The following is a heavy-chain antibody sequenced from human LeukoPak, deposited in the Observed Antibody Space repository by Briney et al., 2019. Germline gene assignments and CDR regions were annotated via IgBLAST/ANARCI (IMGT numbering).Heavy chain of an antibody. D-gene: IGHD6-19*01. J-gene: IGHJ4*02. V-gene: IGHV1-3*04. Sequence: ASVKVSCKTSGYTFTKYPIHWVRQAPGQRLEWMGWINTGNANTKYSEKLQGRVTITRDTSATTAYMELSSLTSEDTAVYYCARDPWLVRGDYWGQGTLVTVSS. CDR1: GYTFTKYP. CDR3: ARDPWLVRGDY. CDR2: INTGNANT.